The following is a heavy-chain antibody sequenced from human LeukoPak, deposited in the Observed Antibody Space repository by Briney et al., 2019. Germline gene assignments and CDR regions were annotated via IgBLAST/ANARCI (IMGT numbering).Heavy chain of an antibody. CDR1: GYTFTSYY. CDR2: INPNSGGT. J-gene: IGHJ4*02. CDR3: ARQYYYDSSGYYTFDY. D-gene: IGHD3-22*01. V-gene: IGHV1-2*02. Sequence: ASVKVSCKASGYTFTSYYMHWVRQAPGQGLEWMGWINPNSGGTNYAQRFQGRVTMTRDTSISTAYMELSRLRSDDTAVYYCARQYYYDSSGYYTFDYWGQGTLVTVSS.